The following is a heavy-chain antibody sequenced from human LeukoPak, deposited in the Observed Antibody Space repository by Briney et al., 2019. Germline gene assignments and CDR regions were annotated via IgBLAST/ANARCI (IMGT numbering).Heavy chain of an antibody. V-gene: IGHV4-59*01. Sequence: PSETLSLTCTVSGGSISSYYWSWIRQPPGKGLEWIGYIYYSGSTNYNPSLKSRVTISVDTSKNQFSLKLSSVTAADTAVYYCAREHRGNWNRKNWFDPWGQGTLVTVSS. D-gene: IGHD1-20*01. CDR3: AREHRGNWNRKNWFDP. CDR1: GGSISSYY. CDR2: IYYSGST. J-gene: IGHJ5*02.